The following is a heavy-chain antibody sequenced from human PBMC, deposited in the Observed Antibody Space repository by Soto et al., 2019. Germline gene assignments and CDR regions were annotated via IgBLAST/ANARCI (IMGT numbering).Heavy chain of an antibody. CDR2: IIPIFGTA. D-gene: IGHD6-6*01. J-gene: IGHJ6*02. Sequence: ASVKVSCKASGGTFSSYAISWVRQAPGQGLEWMGGIIPIFGTANYAQKFQGRVTITADESTSTAYMELSSLRSEDTAVYYCVREGAARPPTTYYYYGMDVWGQGTTVTVSS. CDR1: GGTFSSYA. V-gene: IGHV1-69*13. CDR3: VREGAARPPTTYYYYGMDV.